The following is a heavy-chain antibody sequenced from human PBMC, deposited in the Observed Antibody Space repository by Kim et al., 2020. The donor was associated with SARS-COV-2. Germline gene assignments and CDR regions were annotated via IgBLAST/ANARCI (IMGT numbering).Heavy chain of an antibody. V-gene: IGHV5-51*01. D-gene: IGHD3-10*01. CDR2: IYPGDSDT. J-gene: IGHJ4*02. CDR1: GYSFTSYW. CDR3: ARQRKLGYYYGSGVDY. Sequence: GESLKISCKGSGYSFTSYWIGWVRQMPGKGLEWMGIIYPGDSDTRYSPSFQGQVTISADKSLSTAYLQWSSLKASDTAMYYCARQRKLGYYYGSGVDYWGQGALVTVSS.